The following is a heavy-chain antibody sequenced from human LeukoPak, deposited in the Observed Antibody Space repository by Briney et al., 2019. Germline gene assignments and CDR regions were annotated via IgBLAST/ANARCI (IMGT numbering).Heavy chain of an antibody. CDR2: IKTKGEGGTV. V-gene: IGHV3-15*01. Sequence: KTGGSLRLSCATSGFTFSNAWMTWVRQAQGKGLEWVGRIKTKGEGGTVDYAAPVKCRFTISRDDSKNTLYLQMNSLKTEDTAIYYCMSDLDNWGQGTLVTVSS. CDR3: MSDLDN. J-gene: IGHJ4*02. CDR1: GFTFSNAW.